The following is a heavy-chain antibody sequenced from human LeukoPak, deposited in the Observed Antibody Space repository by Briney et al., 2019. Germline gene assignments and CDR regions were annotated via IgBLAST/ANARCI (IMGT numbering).Heavy chain of an antibody. J-gene: IGHJ3*02. Sequence: PGGSLRLSCAASGFTFSSYDMHWVRQATGKGLEWVSAIGTAGDTYYPGSVKGRFTISRENAKNSLYLQMNSLRAGDTAVYYCAREVLDYYDSSGPGGAFDIWGKGTMVTVSS. CDR2: IGTAGDT. D-gene: IGHD3-22*01. V-gene: IGHV3-13*01. CDR1: GFTFSSYD. CDR3: AREVLDYYDSSGPGGAFDI.